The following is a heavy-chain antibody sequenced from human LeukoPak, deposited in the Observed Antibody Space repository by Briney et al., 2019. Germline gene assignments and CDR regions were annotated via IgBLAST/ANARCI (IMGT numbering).Heavy chain of an antibody. D-gene: IGHD5-12*01. J-gene: IGHJ6*02. V-gene: IGHV3-23*01. CDR1: GFTFSSYT. CDR2: ISGSGGST. Sequence: GGSLRLSCAASGFTFSSYTMSWVRQAPGKGLEWVSPISGSGGSTYYSDSVKGRFTISRDNSKDTLYLQMNSLRAEDTAVYYCAKGSAASITDYYYGMDVWGQGTTVTVSS. CDR3: AKGSAASITDYYYGMDV.